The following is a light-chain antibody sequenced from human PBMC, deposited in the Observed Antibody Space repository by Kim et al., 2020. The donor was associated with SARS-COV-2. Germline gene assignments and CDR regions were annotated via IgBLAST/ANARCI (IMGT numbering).Light chain of an antibody. CDR1: QGISNY. CDR2: AAS. Sequence: DIQMTQSPSSLSASVGDRVTITCRASQGISNYLAWYQQKPGKVPKLLIYAASTLQSGVPSRFSGSGSGTDFTLTISSLQPEDVATYYCQKYNSAPPELTFGGRTKVEIK. CDR3: QKYNSAPPELT. J-gene: IGKJ4*01. V-gene: IGKV1-27*01.